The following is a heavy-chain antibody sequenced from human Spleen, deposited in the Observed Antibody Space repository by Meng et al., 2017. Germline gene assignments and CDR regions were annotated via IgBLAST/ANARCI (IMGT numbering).Heavy chain of an antibody. Sequence: QVHLVQSGAEVKKPGASVKVSCKASGYTFTTYFMHWVRQAPGQGLEWMGIINPSDDTTYYTQKFQGRVTMTRDTSTSTVYMELSSLRSEDTAVYYCAREKSPGHFDYWGQGTLVTVSS. CDR3: AREKSPGHFDY. CDR1: GYTFTTYF. CDR2: INPSDDTT. J-gene: IGHJ4*02. V-gene: IGHV1-46*01.